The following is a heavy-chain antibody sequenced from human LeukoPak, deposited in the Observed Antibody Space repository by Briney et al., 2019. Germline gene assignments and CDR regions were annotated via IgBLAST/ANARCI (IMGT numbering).Heavy chain of an antibody. Sequence: SETLSLTCTVSGGSISSYYWSWIRQPPGKGLEWIGYIYYSGSTNYNPFLKSRVTISVDTSKNQFSLKLSSVTAADTAVYYCARASSSSWYRDAFDIWGQGTMVTVSS. CDR2: IYYSGST. D-gene: IGHD6-13*01. CDR3: ARASSSSWYRDAFDI. J-gene: IGHJ3*02. V-gene: IGHV4-59*12. CDR1: GGSISSYY.